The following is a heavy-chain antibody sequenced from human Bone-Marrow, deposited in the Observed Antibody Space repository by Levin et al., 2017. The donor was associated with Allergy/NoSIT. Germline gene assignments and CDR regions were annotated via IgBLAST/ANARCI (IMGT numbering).Heavy chain of an antibody. CDR1: GFTFRSYG. Sequence: GESLKISCAASGFTFRSYGMHWVRQAPGKGLEWVAVIWYDGSTQYYGDSVKGRFTISRDNSRNTLYLQMNSLRAEDTAVYYCARYEIDYWGQGTLVTVSS. J-gene: IGHJ4*02. CDR2: IWYDGSTQ. CDR3: ARYEIDY. D-gene: IGHD3-16*01. V-gene: IGHV3-33*01.